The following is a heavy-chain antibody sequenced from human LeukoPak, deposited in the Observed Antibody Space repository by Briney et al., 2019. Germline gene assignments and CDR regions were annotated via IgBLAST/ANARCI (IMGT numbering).Heavy chain of an antibody. Sequence: SETLSLTCTVSGGSISGSSYYWGWIRQPPGRGLEWIGSIYYSGSTYYNPSLKSRVTISVDTSKNQFSLKLSSVTAADTAVYYCARAITFGHLDPWGQGTLATVSS. CDR3: ARAITFGHLDP. J-gene: IGHJ5*02. V-gene: IGHV4-39*01. CDR1: GGSISGSSYY. D-gene: IGHD3-16*01. CDR2: IYYSGST.